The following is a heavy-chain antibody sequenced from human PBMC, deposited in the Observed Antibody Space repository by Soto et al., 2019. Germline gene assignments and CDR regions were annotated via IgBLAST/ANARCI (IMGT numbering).Heavy chain of an antibody. CDR2: IIPIFGTA. Sequence: QVQLVQSGAEVKKPGSSVKVSCKASGGTFSSYAISWVRQAPGQGLEWMGGIIPIFGTANYAQKFQGRVTITADESTSTAYMELSSLRSGDTAVYYCARMTVVVPAASGRRWFDPWGQGTLVTVSS. J-gene: IGHJ5*02. D-gene: IGHD2-2*01. V-gene: IGHV1-69*01. CDR3: ARMTVVVPAASGRRWFDP. CDR1: GGTFSSYA.